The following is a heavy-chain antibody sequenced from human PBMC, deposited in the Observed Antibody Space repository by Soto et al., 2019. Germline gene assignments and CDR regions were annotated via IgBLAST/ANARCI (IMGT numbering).Heavy chain of an antibody. D-gene: IGHD4-4*01. Sequence: SVKVSCKASGGTFSSYAISWVRQAPGQGLEWMGGIIPIFGTANYAQKFQGRVTITADESTSTAYMELSSLRSEDTAVYYCASGTVTTPDLRPRPGKYYYYGMDVWGQGTTVTV. CDR3: ASGTVTTPDLRPRPGKYYYYGMDV. CDR1: GGTFSSYA. CDR2: IIPIFGTA. V-gene: IGHV1-69*13. J-gene: IGHJ6*02.